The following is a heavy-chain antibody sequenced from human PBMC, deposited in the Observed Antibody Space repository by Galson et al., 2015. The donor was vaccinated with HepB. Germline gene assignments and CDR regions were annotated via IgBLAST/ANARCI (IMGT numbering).Heavy chain of an antibody. CDR1: GYTFTSYG. Sequence: SVKVSCKASGYTFTSYGISWVRQAPGQGLEWMGWISAYNGNTNYAQKLQGRVTMTTDTSTSTAYMELRSLRSDDTAVYYCARDISSSWYGHIDYWGQGTLVTVSS. CDR2: ISAYNGNT. V-gene: IGHV1-18*04. D-gene: IGHD6-13*01. CDR3: ARDISSSWYGHIDY. J-gene: IGHJ4*02.